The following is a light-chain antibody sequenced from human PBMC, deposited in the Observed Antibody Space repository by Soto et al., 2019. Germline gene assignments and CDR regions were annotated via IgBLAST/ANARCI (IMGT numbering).Light chain of an antibody. CDR3: SSSSNSNSLL. CDR2: EVT. CDR1: TSDVGGYNY. V-gene: IGLV2-14*01. Sequence: SVLTQPASVSGSPGQSITISCTGTTSDVGGYNYVSWYQQHPGKAPKLMIYEVTNRPSGISDRFAGSKSGNTASLTISGLQAEDEADYYCSSSSNSNSLLFGGGTQLTVL. J-gene: IGLJ2*01.